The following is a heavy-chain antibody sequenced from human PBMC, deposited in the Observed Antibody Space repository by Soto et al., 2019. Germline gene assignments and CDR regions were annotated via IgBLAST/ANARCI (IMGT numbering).Heavy chain of an antibody. CDR1: GFTFSSYA. Sequence: GGSLRLSCAASGFTFSSYAMHWVRQAPGKGLEWVAVISYDGSNKYYADSVKGRFTISRDNSKNTLYLQMSSLRAEDTAVYYCARDFGLYCTNGVCYGGYFDYWGQGTLVTVSS. V-gene: IGHV3-30-3*01. CDR2: ISYDGSNK. J-gene: IGHJ4*02. CDR3: ARDFGLYCTNGVCYGGYFDY. D-gene: IGHD2-8*01.